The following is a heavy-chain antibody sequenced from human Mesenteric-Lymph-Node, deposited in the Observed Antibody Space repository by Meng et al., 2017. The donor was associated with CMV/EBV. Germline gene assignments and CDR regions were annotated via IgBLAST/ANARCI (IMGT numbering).Heavy chain of an antibody. V-gene: IGHV3-30*04. D-gene: IGHD3-22*01. J-gene: IGHJ4*02. Sequence: GGSLRLSCAASGFTFSSYAMHWVRQAPGKGLEWVAVISYDGSNKYYADSVKGRFTISRDNAKNSLYLQMNSLRAEDTAVYYCARDYDYYDSSGYPYWGQGTLVTVSS. CDR3: ARDYDYYDSSGYPY. CDR2: ISYDGSNK. CDR1: GFTFSSYA.